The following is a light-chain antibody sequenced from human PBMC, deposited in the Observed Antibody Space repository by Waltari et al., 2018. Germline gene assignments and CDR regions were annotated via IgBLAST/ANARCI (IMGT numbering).Light chain of an antibody. CDR1: QSLLHRNGNNY. CDR2: LGS. Sequence: DIVMTQSPLSLPVTPGEPASISCRSSQSLLHRNGNNYLDWYLQTPGQSPQLLIYLGSNRASGVPDRFSGSGSGTDFTLKISRVEAEDVGVYYCMQSLQALWTFGQGTKVEIK. J-gene: IGKJ1*01. CDR3: MQSLQALWT. V-gene: IGKV2-28*01.